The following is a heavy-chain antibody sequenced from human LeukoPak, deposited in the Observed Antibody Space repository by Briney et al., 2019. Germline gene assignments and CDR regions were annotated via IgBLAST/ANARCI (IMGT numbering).Heavy chain of an antibody. CDR2: ISSSGSTI. CDR3: AREGGIAARFDY. V-gene: IGHV3-48*03. J-gene: IGHJ4*02. Sequence: HPGGSLRLSCAASGFTFSSYEMNWVRQAPGKGLEWVSYISSSGSTIYYADSVKGRFTISRDNAKNSLYLQMNSLRAEDTAVYYCAREGGIAARFDYWGQGTLVTVSS. CDR1: GFTFSSYE. D-gene: IGHD6-6*01.